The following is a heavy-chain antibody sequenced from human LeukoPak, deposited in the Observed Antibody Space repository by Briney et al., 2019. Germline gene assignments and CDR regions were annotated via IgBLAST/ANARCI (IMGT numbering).Heavy chain of an antibody. V-gene: IGHV3-23*01. J-gene: IGHJ5*01. D-gene: IGHD6-19*01. CDR2: ISGSGGST. CDR1: GFTFSSYA. CDR3: AKDGSGYSSGWFDY. Sequence: GGSLRLSCAASGFTFSSYAMSWVRQAPGKGLEWVSAISGSGGSTSYADSVKGRFTISRDNSKNTLYLQMNSLRAHDTAVYYCAKDGSGYSSGWFDYWGQGTLVTVSS.